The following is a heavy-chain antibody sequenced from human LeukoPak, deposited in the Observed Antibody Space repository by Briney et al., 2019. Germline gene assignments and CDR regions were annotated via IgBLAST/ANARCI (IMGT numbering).Heavy chain of an antibody. Sequence: GGSLRLSCAASGFTFSSYGMHWVRQAPGKGLEWVAVIWYDGSNKYYADSVKGRFTISRDNSKNTLYLQMNSLRAEDTAVYYCARDRAGYYYDSSGYLDIWGQGTMVTVSS. CDR2: IWYDGSNK. V-gene: IGHV3-33*01. J-gene: IGHJ3*02. CDR3: ARDRAGYYYDSSGYLDI. D-gene: IGHD3-22*01. CDR1: GFTFSSYG.